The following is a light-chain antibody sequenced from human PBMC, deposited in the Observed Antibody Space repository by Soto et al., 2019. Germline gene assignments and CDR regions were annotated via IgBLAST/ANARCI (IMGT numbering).Light chain of an antibody. CDR1: SSDVGSYNL. Sequence: ALPQPASVSRSLGLSITISCTVTSSDVGSYNLVSWYQQHPGKAPKLMIYEGSKRPSGVSNRFSGSKSGNTASLTISGLQAEDEADYYCCSYAGSSTFANYVFGTGTKVTVL. V-gene: IGLV2-23*03. CDR2: EGS. J-gene: IGLJ1*01. CDR3: CSYAGSSTFANYV.